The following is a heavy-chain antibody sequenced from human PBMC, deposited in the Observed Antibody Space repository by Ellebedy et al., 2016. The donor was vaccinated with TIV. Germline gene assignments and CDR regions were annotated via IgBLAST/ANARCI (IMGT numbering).Heavy chain of an antibody. V-gene: IGHV3-43*01. CDR2: INWDAGRT. D-gene: IGHD3-10*01. CDR1: GFTFTEYT. CDR3: AKDQRRLLWGDYAMGV. J-gene: IGHJ6*02. Sequence: GGSLRLSCAASGFTFTEYTMHWVRQAPGKGLEWVSLINWDAGRTYYADSVKGRFTISRDNFNNSLYLQMNSLTTEDTALYYCAKDQRRLLWGDYAMGVWGHGTTVTVSS.